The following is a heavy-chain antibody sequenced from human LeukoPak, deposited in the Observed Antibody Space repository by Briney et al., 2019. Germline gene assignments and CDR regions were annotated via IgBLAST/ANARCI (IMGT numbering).Heavy chain of an antibody. J-gene: IGHJ4*02. V-gene: IGHV4-34*01. CDR1: GGSFSGYY. D-gene: IGHD3-22*01. CDR3: ARIVYYDSSGYFYHFDY. CDR2: INHSGST. Sequence: PSETLSLTCAVYGGSFSGYYWSWIRQPPGKGLEWIGEINHSGSTNYNPSLKSRVTISVDTSKNQFSLKLSSVTAADTAVYYCARIVYYDSSGYFYHFDYWGQGTLVTASS.